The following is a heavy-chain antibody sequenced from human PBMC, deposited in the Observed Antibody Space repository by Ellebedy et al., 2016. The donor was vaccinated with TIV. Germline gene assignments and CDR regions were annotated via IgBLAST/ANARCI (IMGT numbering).Heavy chain of an antibody. V-gene: IGHV1-69*04. CDR3: AREGSYYDSSLDY. CDR1: GGTFSSYA. J-gene: IGHJ4*02. Sequence: SVKVSCKASGGTFSSYAISWVRQAPGQGLEWMGRSIPILGIANYAQKFQGRVTITADKSTSTAYMELSSLRSEDTAVYYCAREGSYYDSSLDYWGQGTLATVSS. CDR2: SIPILGIA. D-gene: IGHD3-22*01.